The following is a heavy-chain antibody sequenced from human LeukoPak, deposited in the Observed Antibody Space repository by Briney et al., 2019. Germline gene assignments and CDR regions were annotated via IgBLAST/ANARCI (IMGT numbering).Heavy chain of an antibody. Sequence: PGGSLRLSCAASGFTFDDYAMHWVRQAPGKGLEWVSGISWNSGSIGYADSVKGRFTISRDNAKNSLYLQMNSLRAEDTALYYCAKGPYSSGWYGDYWGQGTLVTVSS. CDR2: ISWNSGSI. D-gene: IGHD6-19*01. J-gene: IGHJ4*02. CDR1: GFTFDDYA. CDR3: AKGPYSSGWYGDY. V-gene: IGHV3-9*01.